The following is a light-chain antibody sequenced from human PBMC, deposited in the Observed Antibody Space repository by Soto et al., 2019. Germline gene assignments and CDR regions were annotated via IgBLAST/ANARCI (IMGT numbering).Light chain of an antibody. CDR3: QQYYNWPLT. CDR1: QSITTY. Sequence: NRMTQSPSSLSASVGDRDTITCRASQSITTYLNWYQQTLGEAPKLLIYAASRLQIGVPSRFSGSGSGTDFTLSISSLQPDDFAVYYRQQYYNWPLTFGGGSKV. CDR2: AAS. V-gene: IGKV1-39*01. J-gene: IGKJ4*01.